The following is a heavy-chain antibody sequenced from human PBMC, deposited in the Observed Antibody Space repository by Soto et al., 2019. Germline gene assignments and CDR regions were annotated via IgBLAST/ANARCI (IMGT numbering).Heavy chain of an antibody. Sequence: QVQLQESGPGLVKPSQTLSLTCTVSGGSISSGGYYWSWIRQHPGKGLEWIGYIYYSGSTYYNPSLKSRVTISVDTSKYQFSLKLSSVTAADTAVYYCARGSPYYGRRPSNNWFDPWGQGTLVTVSS. V-gene: IGHV4-31*03. CDR2: IYYSGST. CDR3: ARGSPYYGRRPSNNWFDP. CDR1: GGSISSGGYY. D-gene: IGHD4-17*01. J-gene: IGHJ5*02.